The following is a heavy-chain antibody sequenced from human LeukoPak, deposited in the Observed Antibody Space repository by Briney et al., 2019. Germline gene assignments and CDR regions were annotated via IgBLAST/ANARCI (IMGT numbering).Heavy chain of an antibody. V-gene: IGHV3-43*02. CDR2: ISGDGGST. D-gene: IGHD6-19*01. J-gene: IGHJ4*02. Sequence: GGSLRLSCAASGFTFDDYAMHWVRQVPGKGLEWVSIISGDGGSTYYADSVKGRFTISRDNSKNSLYLQMNSLSTEDTALYYCAKGSSEGAVAGYFDYWGQGTLVTVSS. CDR1: GFTFDDYA. CDR3: AKGSSEGAVAGYFDY.